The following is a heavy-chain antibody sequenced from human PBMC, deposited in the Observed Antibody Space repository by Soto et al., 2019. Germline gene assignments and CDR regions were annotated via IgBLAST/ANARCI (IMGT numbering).Heavy chain of an antibody. V-gene: IGHV4-59*01. Sequence: QVQLQESGPGRVKPSETLSLNCSVSGGSIRTYYWNWIRQPPGGGLEGIAYIHYSGGTNYSPSPRGQVSTSIDRSNNELSLKVLSVTAAATAVYYCARDRGEGGSSTPAGGMDAWGPGTTVTVSS. CDR2: IHYSGGT. CDR1: GGSIRTYY. CDR3: ARDRGEGGSSTPAGGMDA. D-gene: IGHD3-10*01. J-gene: IGHJ6*02.